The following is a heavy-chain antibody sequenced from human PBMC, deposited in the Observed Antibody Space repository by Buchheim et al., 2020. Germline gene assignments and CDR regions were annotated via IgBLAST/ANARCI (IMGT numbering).Heavy chain of an antibody. CDR2: ISSDGRDK. D-gene: IGHD6-13*01. Sequence: QMQLVESGGGVVQPGRSLRLSCTASGFTFSNYGIHWVRQAPGQGLEWVAVISSDGRDKHYADSVRGRFTISRDNSKNTLYLQMNSLRAEDTAVYYCAKDSSIGSADYYFDYWGRGTL. CDR3: AKDSSIGSADYYFDY. CDR1: GFTFSNYG. V-gene: IGHV3-30*18. J-gene: IGHJ4*02.